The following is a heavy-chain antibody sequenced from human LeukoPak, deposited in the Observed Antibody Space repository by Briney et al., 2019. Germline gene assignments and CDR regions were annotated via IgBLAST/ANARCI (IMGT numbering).Heavy chain of an antibody. J-gene: IGHJ4*02. V-gene: IGHV3-48*01. CDR3: AKIDYDILTGYRTFDY. Sequence: GESLRLSCAGSGFTFSSYSMNWVRQAPGKGLEWVSYISSSSSTINYADSVKGRFTISRDNSKNTLYLQMNSLRAEDTAVYYCAKIDYDILTGYRTFDYWGQGTLVTVSS. CDR2: ISSSSSTI. D-gene: IGHD3-9*01. CDR1: GFTFSSYS.